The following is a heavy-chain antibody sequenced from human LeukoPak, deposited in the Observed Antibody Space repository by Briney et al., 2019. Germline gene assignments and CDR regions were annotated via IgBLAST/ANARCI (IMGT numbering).Heavy chain of an antibody. J-gene: IGHJ4*02. CDR1: GGSISSSNW. CDR2: IYHSGST. V-gene: IGHV4-4*02. CDR3: ARVPPREDTTVTRSFASLPDY. D-gene: IGHD4-17*01. Sequence: SETLSLTFAVSGGSISSSNWWSWVRQPPGKGLEWIGEIYHSGSTNYNPSLKSRVTISVDKSKNQFSLKLSSVTAADTAVYYCARVPPREDTTVTRSFASLPDYWGQGTLVTVSS.